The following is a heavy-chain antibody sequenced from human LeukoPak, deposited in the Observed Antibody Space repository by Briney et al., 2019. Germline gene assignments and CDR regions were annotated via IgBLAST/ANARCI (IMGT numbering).Heavy chain of an antibody. J-gene: IGHJ4*02. CDR2: ISGSGGST. V-gene: IGHV3-23*01. CDR3: AKDRVRYCSSTSCEYFDY. CDR1: GFTFSSYG. D-gene: IGHD2-2*01. Sequence: PPGGSLRLSCAASGFTFSSYGMSWVRQAPGKGLEWVSGISGSGGSTYYADSVKGRFTISRDNSKNTLYLQMNSLRAEDTAVYYCAKDRVRYCSSTSCEYFDYWGQGTLVTVSS.